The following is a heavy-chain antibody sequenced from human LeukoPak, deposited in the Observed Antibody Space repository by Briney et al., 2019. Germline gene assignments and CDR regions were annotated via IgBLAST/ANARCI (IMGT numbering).Heavy chain of an antibody. V-gene: IGHV1-2*02. CDR2: MNPKTGGT. CDR1: GYTFTDYY. D-gene: IGHD1-14*01. J-gene: IGHJ4*02. CDR3: AGSYNTYYAQDY. Sequence: ASVKVSCKASGYTFTDYYIHWVRQAPGQGLEWMAWMNPKTGGTSYAQKLQGRVTISADMSTGTAYMELSSLSSEDTAVYYCAGSYNTYYAQDYWGQGALVTVSS.